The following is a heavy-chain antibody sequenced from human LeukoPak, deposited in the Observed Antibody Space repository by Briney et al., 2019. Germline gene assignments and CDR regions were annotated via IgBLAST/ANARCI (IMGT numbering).Heavy chain of an antibody. Sequence: PGGSLRLSCAASGFIFSDYYMNWIRQAPGKGLEWVSYISSSGSTIYYADSVKGRFTISRDNAKNSLYLQMNSLRAEDTAVYYCARDWAVGYSSGWSDYWGQGTLVTVSS. V-gene: IGHV3-11*01. J-gene: IGHJ4*02. CDR1: GFIFSDYY. CDR3: ARDWAVGYSSGWSDY. D-gene: IGHD6-19*01. CDR2: ISSSGSTI.